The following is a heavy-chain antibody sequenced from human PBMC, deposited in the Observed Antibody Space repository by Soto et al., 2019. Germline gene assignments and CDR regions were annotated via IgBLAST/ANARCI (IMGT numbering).Heavy chain of an antibody. J-gene: IGHJ6*02. CDR3: ARFLGYDFWSGSPYYYGMDV. CDR2: ISGYNGYT. Sequence: ASVKVSCKASGYPFARYGISWVRQAPGQGLEWMGWISGYNGYTNYGQKFQGRVTMTTDTSTSTAYLELRSLRSDDAAVYYCARFLGYDFWSGSPYYYGMDVWGQGTTVTVSS. D-gene: IGHD3-3*01. CDR1: GYPFARYG. V-gene: IGHV1-18*04.